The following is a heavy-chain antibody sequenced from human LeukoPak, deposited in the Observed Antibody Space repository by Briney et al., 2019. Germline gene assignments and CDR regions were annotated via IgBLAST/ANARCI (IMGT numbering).Heavy chain of an antibody. CDR3: AKEGYCSGGSCYPRFDP. V-gene: IGHV3-30*18. D-gene: IGHD2-15*01. CDR2: TSYDGSNK. CDR1: GFTFSSYG. J-gene: IGHJ5*02. Sequence: GGSLRLSCAASGFTFSSYGMHWVRQAPGKGLEWVAVTSYDGSNKYYADSVKGRFTISRDNSKNTLYLQMNSLRAEDTAVYYCAKEGYCSGGSCYPRFDPWGQGTLVTVSS.